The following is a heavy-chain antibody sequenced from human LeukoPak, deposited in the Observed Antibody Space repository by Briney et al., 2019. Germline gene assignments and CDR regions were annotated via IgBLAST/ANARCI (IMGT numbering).Heavy chain of an antibody. CDR2: TYSGGST. CDR3: ARVSPFDY. Sequence: GGSLRLSCAASGFTVSSNYMSWVRQAPGKGLEWVSVTYSGGSTYYADSVKGRFTISRDSSKNTLYLQMNSLRVGDTAVYYCARVSPFDYWGQGTLVTVSS. V-gene: IGHV3-66*01. CDR1: GFTVSSNY. J-gene: IGHJ4*02.